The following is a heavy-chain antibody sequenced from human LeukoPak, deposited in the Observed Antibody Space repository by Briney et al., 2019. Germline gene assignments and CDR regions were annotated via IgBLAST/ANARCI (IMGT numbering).Heavy chain of an antibody. J-gene: IGHJ6*03. Sequence: ASVKVSCKASGGTFSSYAISWVRQATGQGLEWMGWMNPNSGNTGYAQKFQGRVTMTEDTSTDTAYMELSSLRSEDTAVYYCARVQDDFWSGVARKYYYMDVWGKGTTVTVSS. CDR1: GGTFSSYA. D-gene: IGHD3-3*01. CDR2: MNPNSGNT. V-gene: IGHV1-8*02. CDR3: ARVQDDFWSGVARKYYYMDV.